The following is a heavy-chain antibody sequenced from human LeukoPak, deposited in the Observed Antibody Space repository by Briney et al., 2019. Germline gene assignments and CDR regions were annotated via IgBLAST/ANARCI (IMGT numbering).Heavy chain of an antibody. J-gene: IGHJ5*02. CDR1: GFTVSSNY. CDR3: AKDRLRITMVRGVIGINWFDP. Sequence: GGSLRLSCAASGFTVSSNYMSWVRQAPGKGLEWVSVIYSGGSTYYADSVKGRFTISRDNSKNTLYLQMNSLRAEDTAVYYCAKDRLRITMVRGVIGINWFDPWGQGTLVTVSS. D-gene: IGHD3-10*01. CDR2: IYSGGST. V-gene: IGHV3-53*01.